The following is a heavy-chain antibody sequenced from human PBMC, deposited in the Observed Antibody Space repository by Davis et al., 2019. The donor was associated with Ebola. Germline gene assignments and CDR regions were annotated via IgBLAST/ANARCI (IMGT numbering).Heavy chain of an antibody. D-gene: IGHD5-18*01. V-gene: IGHV1-69*04. J-gene: IGHJ4*02. CDR1: GCTFSSYA. CDR2: IIPILGIA. CDR3: ARETAMED. Sequence: SVKVSCKASGCTFSSYAISWVRQPPGQGLEWMGRIIPILGIANYAQKFQGRVTITADKSTSTAYMELSSLRSEDTAVYYCARETAMEDWGQGTLVTVSS.